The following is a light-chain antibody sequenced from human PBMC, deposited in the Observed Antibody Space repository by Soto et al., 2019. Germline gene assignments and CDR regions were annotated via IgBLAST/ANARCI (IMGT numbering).Light chain of an antibody. CDR3: QQRSNWPPYT. V-gene: IGKV3-11*01. J-gene: IGKJ2*01. Sequence: EIVLTQSPASLSLSPGERATLSCRASQSVSSYLAWYQQKPGQAPRLLIYDASNRASDFPARFSASGSGTDFTLTISSLEPEDSAVYYCQQRSNWPPYTFGQGTKLEIK. CDR2: DAS. CDR1: QSVSSY.